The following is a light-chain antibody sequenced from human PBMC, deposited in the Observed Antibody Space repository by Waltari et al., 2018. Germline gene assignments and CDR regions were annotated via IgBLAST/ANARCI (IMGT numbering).Light chain of an antibody. J-gene: IGKJ4*01. Sequence: EIAMTQSPATLSVSPGERATLSCRARQSASTNLAWYQQKPGQAPRLLIYGASTRATGIPARFSGSGSVTEFTLTISSLETEDFAVYFCQQYNDWPLTFGGGTTVEIK. V-gene: IGKV3-15*01. CDR1: QSASTN. CDR2: GAS. CDR3: QQYNDWPLT.